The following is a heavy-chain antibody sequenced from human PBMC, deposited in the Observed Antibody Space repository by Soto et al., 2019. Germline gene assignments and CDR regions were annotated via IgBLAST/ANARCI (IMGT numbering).Heavy chain of an antibody. CDR2: IYYSGST. Sequence: LSLTCTVSGGSISSYYWSWIRQPPGKGLEWIGYIYYSGSTNYNPSLKSRVTISVDTSKNQFSLKLSSVTAADTAVYYCARMGEYSSPYFDYWGQGTPVTVSS. CDR3: ARMGEYSSPYFDY. J-gene: IGHJ4*02. CDR1: GGSISSYY. V-gene: IGHV4-59*01. D-gene: IGHD6-13*01.